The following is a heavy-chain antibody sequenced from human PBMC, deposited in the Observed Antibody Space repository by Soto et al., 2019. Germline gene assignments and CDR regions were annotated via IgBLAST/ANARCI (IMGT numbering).Heavy chain of an antibody. J-gene: IGHJ6*02. CDR3: ASKGYCSSTSCLAVSHYGMDV. Sequence: GASVKVSCKASGGTFSSYAISWVRQAPGQGLEWMGGIIPIFGTANYAQKFQGRVTITADESTSTAYMELSSLRSEDTAVYYCASKGYCSSTSCLAVSHYGMDVWGQGTTVTVSS. V-gene: IGHV1-69*13. CDR1: GGTFSSYA. D-gene: IGHD2-2*01. CDR2: IIPIFGTA.